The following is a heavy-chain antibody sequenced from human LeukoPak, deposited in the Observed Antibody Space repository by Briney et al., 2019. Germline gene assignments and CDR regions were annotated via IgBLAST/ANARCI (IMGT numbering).Heavy chain of an antibody. J-gene: IGHJ3*02. CDR1: GFSFSRYS. Sequence: GGSLRLSCAASGFSFSRYSMKWFRQAPGKGQEWLSYSSSSSTMYYADSVKGRFTISRDNSKNTLYLQMNSLRAEDTAVYYCARGGDGYNYAFDMWGQGTMVTVSS. V-gene: IGHV3-48*01. D-gene: IGHD5-24*01. CDR2: SSSSSTM. CDR3: ARGGDGYNYAFDM.